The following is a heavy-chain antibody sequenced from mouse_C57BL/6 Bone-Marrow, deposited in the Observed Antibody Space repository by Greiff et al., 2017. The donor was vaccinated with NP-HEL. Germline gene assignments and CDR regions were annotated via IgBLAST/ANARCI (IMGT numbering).Heavy chain of an antibody. Sequence: EVKVVESGPELVKPGASVKIPCKASGYTFTDYNMDWVKQSHGKSLEWIGDINPNNGGTIYNQKFKGKATLTVDKSSSTAYMELRSLTSEDTAVYYCARSCFDYWGQGTTLTVSS. CDR2: INPNNGGT. V-gene: IGHV1-18*01. J-gene: IGHJ2*01. CDR1: GYTFTDYN. CDR3: ARSCFDY.